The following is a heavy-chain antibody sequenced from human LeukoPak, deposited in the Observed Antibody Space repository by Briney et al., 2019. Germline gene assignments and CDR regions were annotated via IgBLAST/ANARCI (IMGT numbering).Heavy chain of an antibody. CDR3: ARGGGNSGYDFTQGVDY. J-gene: IGHJ4*02. CDR1: GGSISSYY. V-gene: IGHV4-39*07. Sequence: PSETLSLTCTVSGGSISSYYWGWIRQPPGEGLEWIGSIYYSGSTYYNPSLKSRVAISVDTSKNQFSLKLSSVTAADTAVYYCARGGGNSGYDFTQGVDYWGQGTLVTVSS. D-gene: IGHD5-12*01. CDR2: IYYSGST.